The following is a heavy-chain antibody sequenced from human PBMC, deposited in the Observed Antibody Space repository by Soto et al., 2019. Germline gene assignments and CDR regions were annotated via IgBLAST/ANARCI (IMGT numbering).Heavy chain of an antibody. CDR3: AREVQVHTPSFVY. CDR1: GGTFNTYA. J-gene: IGHJ4*02. Sequence: QVQLVQSGAEMKKPGSSVKVSCQSSGGTFNTYAMNWVRQAPGQGPEWMGDISPMFGAANYAPKFQGRVTITADESTGTSHMQLISLTSEDTALYFCAREVQVHTPSFVYWGQGTLVTVSS. CDR2: ISPMFGAA. V-gene: IGHV1-69*19. D-gene: IGHD3-10*01.